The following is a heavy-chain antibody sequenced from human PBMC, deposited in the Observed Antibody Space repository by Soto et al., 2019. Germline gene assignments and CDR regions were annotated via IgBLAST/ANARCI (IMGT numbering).Heavy chain of an antibody. CDR1: GFTFSNHP. Sequence: QVNLVESGGGVVQPGRSLRIFCVASGFTFSNHPMHWVRQAPGKGLEWVAVVSYDGSTKYYADSVKGRFTISIDNSKNELYLQMNSLRTDDTSIYYCAKDRSYCSGDRCQMIHAFDFCGQGTMVTVSS. D-gene: IGHD2-15*01. V-gene: IGHV3-30-3*01. CDR2: VSYDGSTK. J-gene: IGHJ3*01. CDR3: AKDRSYCSGDRCQMIHAFDF.